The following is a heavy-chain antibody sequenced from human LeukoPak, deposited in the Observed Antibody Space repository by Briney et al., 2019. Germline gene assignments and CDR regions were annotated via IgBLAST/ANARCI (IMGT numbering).Heavy chain of an antibody. Sequence: TSETLSLTCAVYGGSFSGYYWSWIRQPPGKGLEWIGEINHSGSTNYNPSLKSRVTISVDTSKNQFSLKLSSVTAADTAVYYCARDLGRDDYNFGHWGQGTLVTVSS. D-gene: IGHD5-24*01. CDR1: GGSFSGYY. CDR2: INHSGST. V-gene: IGHV4-34*01. CDR3: ARDLGRDDYNFGH. J-gene: IGHJ4*02.